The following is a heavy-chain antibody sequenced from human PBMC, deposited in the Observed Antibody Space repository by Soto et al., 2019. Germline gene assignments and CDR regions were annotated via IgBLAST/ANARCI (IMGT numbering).Heavy chain of an antibody. CDR1: GFSLTTSGVG. D-gene: IGHD6-13*01. CDR2: IYWDDDK. CDR3: AHRRGDNSNWYGGNVDY. V-gene: IGHV2-5*02. Sequence: QITLKESGPTLVKPTQTRTLTCTFSGFSLTTSGVGVGWIRQPPGKALEWLALIYWDDDKRYRPSLKSGLTITKDTSKKHVVLTMTNMDPVDTGTYYCAHRRGDNSNWYGGNVDYWGQGTLVTGSS. J-gene: IGHJ4*02.